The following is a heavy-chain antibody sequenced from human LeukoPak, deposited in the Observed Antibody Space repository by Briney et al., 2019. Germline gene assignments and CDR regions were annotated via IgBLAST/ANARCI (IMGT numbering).Heavy chain of an antibody. Sequence: GASVKVSCKASGYTLTSYGISWVRQAPGQGLEWMGWISAYNGNTRYAQKLQGRVTMTTDTSTSTAYMELRSLRSDDTAVYYCARDRFTYSPGRWFDPWGQGTLVTVSS. J-gene: IGHJ5*02. CDR2: ISAYNGNT. D-gene: IGHD3-16*01. CDR3: ARDRFTYSPGRWFDP. CDR1: GYTLTSYG. V-gene: IGHV1-18*01.